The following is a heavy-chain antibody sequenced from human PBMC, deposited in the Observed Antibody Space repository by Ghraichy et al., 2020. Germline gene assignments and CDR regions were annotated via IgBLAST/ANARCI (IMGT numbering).Heavy chain of an antibody. V-gene: IGHV3-23*01. J-gene: IGHJ4*02. CDR1: GFTFSSYA. CDR2: INANGRNT. Sequence: GGSLRLSCAASGFTFSSYAMTWVRQASGRGLEWVSAINANGRNTYYADSVKGRFTISRDNSRNTLYLQMNSLRAEDTAVYYCARIIVVVTPTYDYWGQGALVTICS. D-gene: IGHD3-22*01. CDR3: ARIIVVVTPTYDY.